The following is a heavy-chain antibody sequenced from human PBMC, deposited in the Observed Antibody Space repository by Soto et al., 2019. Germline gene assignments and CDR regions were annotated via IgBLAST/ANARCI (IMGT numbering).Heavy chain of an antibody. CDR1: GFTFTSSA. J-gene: IGHJ6*02. CDR3: AAAPDTAIVSGMDV. Sequence: SVKVSCKASGFTFTSSAVQWVRQARGQRLEWIGWIVVGSGNTNYAQKFQERVTITRDLSTSTACMELSSLRSEDTAVYYCAAAPDTAIVSGMDVWGQGSTVAVSS. CDR2: IVVGSGNT. V-gene: IGHV1-58*01. D-gene: IGHD5-18*01.